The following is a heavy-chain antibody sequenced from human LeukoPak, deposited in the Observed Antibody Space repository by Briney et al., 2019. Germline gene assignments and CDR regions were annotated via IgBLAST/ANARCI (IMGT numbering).Heavy chain of an antibody. J-gene: IGHJ4*02. CDR2: IGGGGYTI. Sequence: GGSLRLSCAASGFTFSDLYMSWIRQAPGKGLEWVSYIGGGGYTIYYADSVKGRFTISRDNAKNSLYPQMNSLRAEDTAVYYCARVGGNSDHDYWGQGTLVTVSS. CDR1: GFTFSDLY. CDR3: ARVGGNSDHDY. V-gene: IGHV3-11*01. D-gene: IGHD4-23*01.